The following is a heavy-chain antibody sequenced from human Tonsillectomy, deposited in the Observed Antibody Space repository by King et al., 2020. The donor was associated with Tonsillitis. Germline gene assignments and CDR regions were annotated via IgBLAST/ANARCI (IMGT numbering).Heavy chain of an antibody. CDR2: IYGGGTT. CDR1: GFTVSSDF. D-gene: IGHD6-13*01. J-gene: IGHJ4*02. Sequence: VQLVETGGGLIQPGGSLRLSCAASGFTVSSDFMTWVRQAPGKGLEWVALIYGGGTTHYADSVGGRFTISRDNSRNTLYLQLNSLRAEDTALYFCARAPSTGGGSSWNGGFDYWGQGTLVTVSS. V-gene: IGHV3-53*02. CDR3: ARAPSTGGGSSWNGGFDY.